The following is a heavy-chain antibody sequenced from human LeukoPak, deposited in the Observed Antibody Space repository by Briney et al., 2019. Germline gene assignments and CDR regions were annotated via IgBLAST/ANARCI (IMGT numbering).Heavy chain of an antibody. J-gene: IGHJ4*02. Sequence: PSETLSLTCTVSGGSISSYYWSWIRQPPGKGLEWIGYIYHSGSTYYNPSLKSRVTMSVDTSKNQFSLKLSSVTAADTAVYYCARDPRAGTGVYFDYWGQGTLVTVSS. CDR2: IYHSGST. V-gene: IGHV4-59*12. D-gene: IGHD3/OR15-3a*01. CDR3: ARDPRAGTGVYFDY. CDR1: GGSISSYY.